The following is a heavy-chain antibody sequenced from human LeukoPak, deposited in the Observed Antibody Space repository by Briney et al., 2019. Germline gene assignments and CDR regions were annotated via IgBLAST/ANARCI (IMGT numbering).Heavy chain of an antibody. CDR3: ARLGAYYYDSAGYYYNRYFDY. CDR2: IYHSGST. V-gene: IGHV4-38-2*02. D-gene: IGHD3-22*01. CDR1: GYSISSGYY. Sequence: SATLSLTCTVSGYSISSGYYWGWIRQPPGKGLEWIGSIYHSGSTYYNPSLKSRVTISVDTSKNQFSLKLSSVTAADTAVYYCARLGAYYYDSAGYYYNRYFDYWGQGALVTVSS. J-gene: IGHJ4*02.